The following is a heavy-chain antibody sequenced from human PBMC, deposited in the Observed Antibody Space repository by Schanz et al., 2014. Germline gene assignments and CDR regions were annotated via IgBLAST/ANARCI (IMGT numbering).Heavy chain of an antibody. Sequence: QVQLVQSGAEVKKPGASVKVSCKASGYTLTAYYMHWVRQAPGQGLEWMGWINPNSGGTNFAQKVQGRVTMTRDTSISTVYMELTRLTFDDTAIYYCARDSDVSKYNLFDSWGQGTLVTVSS. V-gene: IGHV1-2*02. CDR1: GYTLTAYY. CDR2: INPNSGGT. J-gene: IGHJ5*01. CDR3: ARDSDVSKYNLFDS.